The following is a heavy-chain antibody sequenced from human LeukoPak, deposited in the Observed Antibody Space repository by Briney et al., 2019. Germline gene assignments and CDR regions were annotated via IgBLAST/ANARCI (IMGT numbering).Heavy chain of an antibody. CDR2: MNPNSGNT. Sequence: ASVKVSCKASGGTFSSYAINWVRQATGQGLEWMGWMNPNSGNTGYAQKFQGRVTMTRDTSISTAYMELSRLTSDDTALYYCARDLASTSNWEFDYWGQGTLVTVSS. CDR3: ARDLASTSNWEFDY. D-gene: IGHD7-27*01. V-gene: IGHV1-8*02. CDR1: GGTFSSYA. J-gene: IGHJ4*02.